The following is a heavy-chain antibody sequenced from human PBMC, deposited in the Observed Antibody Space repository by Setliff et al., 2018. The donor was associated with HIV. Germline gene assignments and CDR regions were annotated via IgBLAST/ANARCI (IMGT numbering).Heavy chain of an antibody. CDR3: ARVSRRDGYNLFDP. CDR1: GGSISSGSNY. V-gene: IGHV4-61*09. CDR2: IYTSGST. J-gene: IGHJ5*02. D-gene: IGHD5-12*01. Sequence: SETLSLTCTVSGGSISSGSNYWSWIRQPAGKGLEWIGHIYTSGSTNYNPSLKSRVTISVDTSKNQFSLKLSSVTAADTAVYYCARVSRRDGYNLFDPWGQGTLVTVSS.